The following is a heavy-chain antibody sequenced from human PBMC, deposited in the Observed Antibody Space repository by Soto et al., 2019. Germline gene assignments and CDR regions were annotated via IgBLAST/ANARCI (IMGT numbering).Heavy chain of an antibody. Sequence: ETLSVPCSVSGYSVPTGYSWSWIRQPPGKGLEWIVNIFHSGSTYYNPSLKSRLTVSADTSKNQFSLKLRSVTAADKAIYYCARESSGGNSDFDIWGQGTMVTV. D-gene: IGHD2-21*02. V-gene: IGHV4-38-2*02. J-gene: IGHJ3*02. CDR3: ARESSGGNSDFDI. CDR2: IFHSGST. CDR1: GYSVPTGYS.